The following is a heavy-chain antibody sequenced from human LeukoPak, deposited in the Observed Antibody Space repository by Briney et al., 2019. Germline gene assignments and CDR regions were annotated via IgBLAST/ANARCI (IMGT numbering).Heavy chain of an antibody. D-gene: IGHD3-3*01. J-gene: IGHJ4*02. Sequence: GSLRLSCAASGFTFSSYWMSWVRQAPGKGLEWVANIKQDGSEKYYVDSVKGRFTISRDNAKNSLYLQMNSLRAEDTAVYYCARVGLYDFWSGYPDYWGQGTLVIVSS. CDR3: ARVGLYDFWSGYPDY. V-gene: IGHV3-7*01. CDR2: IKQDGSEK. CDR1: GFTFSSYW.